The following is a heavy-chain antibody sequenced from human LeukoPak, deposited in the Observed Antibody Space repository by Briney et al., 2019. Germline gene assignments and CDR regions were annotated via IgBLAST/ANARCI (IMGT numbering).Heavy chain of an antibody. CDR1: GFIVSRNY. J-gene: IGHJ4*02. CDR2: VYSGGYT. D-gene: IGHD5-18*01. Sequence: PGGSLRLSCAASGFIVSRNYMSWVRQTPGKGLEWVSIVYSGGYTYYADSVKGRFTISRHNSTNTLYLQMNSLRAEDTAVYYCAKSGHGYGYVFDYWGQGTLVTVSS. CDR3: AKSGHGYGYVFDY. V-gene: IGHV3-53*04.